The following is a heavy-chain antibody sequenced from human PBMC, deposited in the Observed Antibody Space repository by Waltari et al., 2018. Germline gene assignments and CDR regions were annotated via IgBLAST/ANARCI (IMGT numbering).Heavy chain of an antibody. J-gene: IGHJ6*02. D-gene: IGHD3-3*01. V-gene: IGHV4-34*01. CDR2: INHRGST. CDR3: ARVRIDDLWSAPTYGMDV. CDR1: GGSFSGYY. Sequence: QVQLQQWGAGLLKPSETLSLTCAVYGGSFSGYYWSWIRQPPGKGLEWFGEINHRGSTNYNPSLKSRVTISVDTSKNQFALKLSSVTAADTAVYYCARVRIDDLWSAPTYGMDVWGQGTTVIVSS.